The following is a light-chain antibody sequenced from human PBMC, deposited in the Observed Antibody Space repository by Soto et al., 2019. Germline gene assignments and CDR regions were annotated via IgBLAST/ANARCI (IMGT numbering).Light chain of an antibody. CDR2: DVS. CDR3: SSYTSSSTLVV. J-gene: IGLJ3*02. CDR1: SSDVGGYNY. Sequence: SALTKPASVSGSPGQSITISCTGTSSDVGGYNYVSWYQQNPGKAPKLMIYDVSNRPSGVSNRFSGSKSGNTASLTISGLQAEDEADYYCSSYTSSSTLVVFGGGTKLTVL. V-gene: IGLV2-14*01.